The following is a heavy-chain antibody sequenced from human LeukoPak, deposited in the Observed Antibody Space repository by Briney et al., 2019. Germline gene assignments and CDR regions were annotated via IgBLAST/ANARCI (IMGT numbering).Heavy chain of an antibody. V-gene: IGHV3-30*02. CDR3: ARGCFVYGSGSYGRASGNWFDP. D-gene: IGHD3-10*01. CDR1: GFTFSSYG. J-gene: IGHJ5*02. CDR2: IRYDGSNK. Sequence: GGSLRLSCAASGFTFSSYGMHWVRQAPGKGLEWVAFIRYDGSNKYYADSVKGRFTISRDNSKNTLYLQMNSLRAEDTAVYYCARGCFVYGSGSYGRASGNWFDPWGQGTLVTVSS.